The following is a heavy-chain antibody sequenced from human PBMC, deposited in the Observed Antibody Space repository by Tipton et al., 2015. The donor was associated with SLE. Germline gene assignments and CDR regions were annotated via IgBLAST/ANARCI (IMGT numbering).Heavy chain of an antibody. CDR2: IYYSGST. J-gene: IGHJ2*01. Sequence: TLSLTCTVSGGSISSSSYYWGWIRQPPGKGLEWIGSIYYSGSTYYNPSLKSRVTISVDTSKNQFSLKLSSVTAADTAVYYCARGYYDSSGYYYAERYFDLWGRGTLVTVSS. D-gene: IGHD3-22*01. CDR1: GGSISSSSYY. V-gene: IGHV4-39*07. CDR3: ARGYYDSSGYYYAERYFDL.